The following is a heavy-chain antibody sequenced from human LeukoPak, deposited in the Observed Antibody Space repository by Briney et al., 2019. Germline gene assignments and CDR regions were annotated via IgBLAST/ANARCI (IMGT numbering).Heavy chain of an antibody. CDR1: GGSISSSSYY. CDR2: IYYSGST. D-gene: IGHD3-10*01. CDR3: ASLYGSGSHDY. V-gene: IGHV4-39*01. Sequence: SETLSLTCTVSGGSISSSSYYWGWIRQPPGKGLEWTGSIYYSGSTYYNPSLKSRVTISVDTSKNQFSLKLSSVTAADTAVYYCASLYGSGSHDYWGQGTLVTVSS. J-gene: IGHJ4*02.